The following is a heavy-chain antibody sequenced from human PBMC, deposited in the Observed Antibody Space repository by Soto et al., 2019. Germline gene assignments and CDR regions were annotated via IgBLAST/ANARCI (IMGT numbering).Heavy chain of an antibody. CDR3: AKDFLQDWGQVYYYGMDV. V-gene: IGHV3-23*01. CDR1: GFTLSDYA. D-gene: IGHD7-27*01. Sequence: EVQVLESGGGFVQPGGSLRLSCAASGFTLSDYAMTWVRQGPGKGLKWVSAISGSDDSTYYTDSVKGRFTISRDNSKNTLYLEMNGLRAEDTAVYYCAKDFLQDWGQVYYYGMDVWGQGTTVTVSS. J-gene: IGHJ6*02. CDR2: ISGSDDST.